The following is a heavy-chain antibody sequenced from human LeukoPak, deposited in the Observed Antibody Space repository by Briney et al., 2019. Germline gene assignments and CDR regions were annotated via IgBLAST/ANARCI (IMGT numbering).Heavy chain of an antibody. V-gene: IGHV1-69*13. CDR3: ASPGDILTGYYIV. D-gene: IGHD3-9*01. Sequence: SVKVSCKASGGTFSSYAISWVRQAPGQGLEWMGGIIPIFGTANYAQKFQGRVTITADESTSTAYMELSSLRSGDTAVYYCASPGDILTGYYIVWGQGTLVTVSS. CDR1: GGTFSSYA. CDR2: IIPIFGTA. J-gene: IGHJ4*02.